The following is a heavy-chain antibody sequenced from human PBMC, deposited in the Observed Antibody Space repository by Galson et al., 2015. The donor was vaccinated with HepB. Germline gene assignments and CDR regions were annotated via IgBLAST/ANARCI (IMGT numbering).Heavy chain of an antibody. D-gene: IGHD6-13*01. CDR1: GYTFTSYA. J-gene: IGHJ4*02. Sequence: SVKVSCKASGYTFTSYAMHWVRQAPGQRLEWMGWINAGNGNTKYSQKFQGRVTITRDTSASTAYMELSSLRSEDTAVYYCARDRTYSSSWPYYFDYWGQGTLVTVSS. CDR3: ARDRTYSSSWPYYFDY. CDR2: INAGNGNT. V-gene: IGHV1-3*01.